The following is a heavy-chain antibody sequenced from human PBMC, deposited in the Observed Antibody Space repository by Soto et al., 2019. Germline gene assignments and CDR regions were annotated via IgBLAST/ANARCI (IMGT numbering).Heavy chain of an antibody. CDR3: ASDPEPDYAGNPFR. D-gene: IGHD4-17*01. CDR2: INPNSGGT. J-gene: IGHJ6*02. V-gene: IGHV1-2*02. Sequence: ASVKVSCKASGYTFTGYYMHWVRQAPGQGLEWMGWINPNSGGTNYAQKFQGRVTMTRDTSISTAYMELSRLRSDDTAVYYCASDPEPDYAGNPFRWGQGTTVTVSS. CDR1: GYTFTGYY.